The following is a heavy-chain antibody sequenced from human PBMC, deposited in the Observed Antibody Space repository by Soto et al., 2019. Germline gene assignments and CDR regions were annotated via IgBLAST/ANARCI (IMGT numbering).Heavy chain of an antibody. D-gene: IGHD3-3*01. J-gene: IGHJ5*02. CDR1: GYTFTGYY. CDR3: ARDRNPDYDFWSGPLFDP. CDR2: INPNSGGT. V-gene: IGHV1-2*04. Sequence: ASVKVSCKASGYTFTGYYMHWVRQAPGQGLEWMGWINPNSGGTNYAQKFQGWVTMTRDTSISTAYMELSRLRSDDTAVYYCARDRNPDYDFWSGPLFDPWGQGTLVTVSS.